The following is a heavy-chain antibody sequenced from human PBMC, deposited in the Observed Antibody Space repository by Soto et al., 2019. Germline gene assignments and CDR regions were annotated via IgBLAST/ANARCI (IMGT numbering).Heavy chain of an antibody. CDR2: INHGGSS. V-gene: IGHV4-34*01. CDR3: ARERRDYYYYGMDV. J-gene: IGHJ6*02. Sequence: KTSETLSLTCAVYGGSFSGYYWIRQPPGKGLEWIGEINHGGSSDYNPSLKSRVTISVDTSKNQFSLKLSSVTAADTAVYYCARERRDYYYYGMDVWGQGTTVTVSS. CDR1: GGSFSGYY.